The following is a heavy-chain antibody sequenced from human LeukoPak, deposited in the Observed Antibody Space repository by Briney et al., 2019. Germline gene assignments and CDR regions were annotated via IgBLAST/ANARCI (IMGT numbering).Heavy chain of an antibody. D-gene: IGHD1-1*01. CDR2: ISSSGSYI. J-gene: IGHJ4*02. CDR1: GFTFSNYN. Sequence: GGSLRLSCAASGFTFSNYNMNWVRQTPGKGLEWVSSISSSGSYIYYADSVKGRFTISRDSAKNSLYLQMNSLRAEDTAVYYCATTSFDYWGQGTLVTVSS. CDR3: ATTSFDY. V-gene: IGHV3-21*01.